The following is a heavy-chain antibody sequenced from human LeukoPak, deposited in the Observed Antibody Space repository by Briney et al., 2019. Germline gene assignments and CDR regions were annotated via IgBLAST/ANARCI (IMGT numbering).Heavy chain of an antibody. CDR2: IIPILGIT. Sequence: PGASVKVSCTASEGTFTNYSISWVRQAPGQGLEWMGRIIPILGITNYAPKFQGRITISADISTSTAYMELSSLRSEDAAMYYCASTVPYDSSAFGVFWGQGALVTVSS. V-gene: IGHV1-69*02. J-gene: IGHJ4*02. CDR3: ASTVPYDSSAFGVF. D-gene: IGHD3-22*01. CDR1: EGTFTNYS.